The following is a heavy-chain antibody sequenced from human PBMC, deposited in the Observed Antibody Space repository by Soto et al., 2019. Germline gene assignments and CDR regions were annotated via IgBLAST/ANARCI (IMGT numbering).Heavy chain of an antibody. Sequence: HLVQSGPEVKKPGASVTVSCKTSGDTFTNFGLSWVRQAPGQGLEWMGLIATYNSNKNYAQKVQGRITLTTDTSTSTGYMEPKSLEYDDTAVYYCARVLRGVVNWFAPWGPGTLVTVSS. CDR3: ARVLRGVVNWFAP. CDR1: GDTFTNFG. J-gene: IGHJ5*02. V-gene: IGHV1-18*01. CDR2: IATYNSNK. D-gene: IGHD3-10*01.